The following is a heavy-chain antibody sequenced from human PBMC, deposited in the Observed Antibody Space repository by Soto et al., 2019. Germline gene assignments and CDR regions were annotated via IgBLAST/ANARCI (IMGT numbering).Heavy chain of an antibody. CDR3: ARDPEIYSGKFDYGLDV. D-gene: IGHD4-4*01. Sequence: EVQLVESGGGLVQAGGSLRLSCAVFGFTFSNYEMNWVRQAPGKGLEWVSYISNSGRAIYYAESVKGRFTISRDNAKNSLYLQMSSLRAEDTAVYYCARDPEIYSGKFDYGLDVW. V-gene: IGHV3-48*03. CDR2: ISNSGRAI. J-gene: IGHJ6*01. CDR1: GFTFSNYE.